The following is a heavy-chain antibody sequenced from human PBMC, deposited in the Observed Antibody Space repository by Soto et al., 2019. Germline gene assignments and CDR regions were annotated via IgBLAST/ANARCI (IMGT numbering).Heavy chain of an antibody. Sequence: GGSLRLSCAASGFTFSTYSMNWVRQAPGKGLEWLSYIGTSSSRTYYADSVKGRFTISRDNAKNSLYLQMNSLRAEDTAVYYCAKDGGSGYDSAYYYGMDVWGQGTTVTVSS. V-gene: IGHV3-48*01. D-gene: IGHD5-12*01. CDR3: AKDGGSGYDSAYYYGMDV. J-gene: IGHJ6*02. CDR1: GFTFSTYS. CDR2: IGTSSSRT.